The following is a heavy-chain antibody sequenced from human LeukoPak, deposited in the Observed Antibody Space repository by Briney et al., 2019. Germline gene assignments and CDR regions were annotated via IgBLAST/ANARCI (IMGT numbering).Heavy chain of an antibody. CDR3: ARGQSYYEAFDI. V-gene: IGHV3-53*03. CDR2: IYSGGST. CDR1: GFTVSSDY. J-gene: IGHJ3*02. Sequence: GGSLRLSCAASGFTVSSDYMSWVRQPPGKGLEWVSVIYSGGSTNYADSVKGRFTISRDNSKNTLHLQMNSLRVEDTAVYYCARGQSYYEAFDIWGQGTMVTVSS. D-gene: IGHD1-26*01.